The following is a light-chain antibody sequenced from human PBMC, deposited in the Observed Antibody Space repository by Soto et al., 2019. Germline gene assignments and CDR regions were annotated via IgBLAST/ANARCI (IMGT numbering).Light chain of an antibody. V-gene: IGLV2-23*02. CDR3: CSYAGTTPWV. Sequence: QSVLTQPASVSGSPGQSITISCTGTSSDVGSHNFVSWYQQRPGKAPKLMIFAVTKRPSGVSSRFSASKSGNTASLTISGVQAEDEADYYCCSYAGTTPWVFGGGTKLTVL. CDR1: SSDVGSHNF. J-gene: IGLJ3*02. CDR2: AVT.